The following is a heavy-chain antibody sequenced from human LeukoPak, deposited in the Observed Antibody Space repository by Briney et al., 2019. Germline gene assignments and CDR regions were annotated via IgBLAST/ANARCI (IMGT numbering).Heavy chain of an antibody. Sequence: SETLSLTCAVSGGSISSGGYSWSWIRQPPGKGLEWIGYIYHNGNTYYSPSLKSRVTISVDRSKNQLSLKLSSVAAADTAMYYCASGGYSYGFDYWGQGTLVTVSS. J-gene: IGHJ4*02. V-gene: IGHV4-30-2*01. CDR3: ASGGYSYGFDY. CDR1: GGSISSGGYS. D-gene: IGHD5-18*01. CDR2: IYHNGNT.